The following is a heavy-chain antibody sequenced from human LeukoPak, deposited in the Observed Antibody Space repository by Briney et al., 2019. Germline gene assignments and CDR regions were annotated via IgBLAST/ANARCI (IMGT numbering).Heavy chain of an antibody. CDR2: INWSGGST. Sequence: PGGSLRLSCAASGFTFENYGMGGVRQVPGKGREWVSGINWSGGSTDYADSVKGRFTISRDNAKNSVYLQMNNLRAEDTALYHFARDVGYEYFWFDPWGQGTLVTVSS. CDR3: ARDVGYEYFWFDP. CDR1: GFTFENYG. D-gene: IGHD5-12*01. V-gene: IGHV3-20*01. J-gene: IGHJ5*02.